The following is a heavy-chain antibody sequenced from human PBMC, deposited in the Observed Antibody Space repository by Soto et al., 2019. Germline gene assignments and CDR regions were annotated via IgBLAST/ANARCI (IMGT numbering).Heavy chain of an antibody. J-gene: IGHJ4*02. CDR3: AREDSIIIPAVSDF. V-gene: IGHV3-21*01. CDR1: GFNFNNYG. CDR2: VSKSDYT. D-gene: IGHD2-2*01. Sequence: GGSLRLSCAVSGFNFNNYGINWVRQAPGKGLEWVSSVSKSDYTYYSDSVKGRFTISRDNAKNSVSLQMNTLRAEDTAVYYCAREDSIIIPAVSDFWGQGTLVTV.